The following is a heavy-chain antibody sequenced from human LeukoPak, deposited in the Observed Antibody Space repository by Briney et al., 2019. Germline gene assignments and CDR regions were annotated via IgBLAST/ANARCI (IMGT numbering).Heavy chain of an antibody. Sequence: PGESLRLSCAASGFTFSGSGMHWVRQAPGKGLEWVAFIRYHGSDKYYADSVKGRFTISRDNAKNSLYLQMNSLRAEDTAVYYCARDFEISSGWGQGTLVTVSS. CDR3: ARDFEISSG. J-gene: IGHJ4*02. CDR2: IRYHGSDK. D-gene: IGHD6-19*01. V-gene: IGHV3-30*02. CDR1: GFTFSGSG.